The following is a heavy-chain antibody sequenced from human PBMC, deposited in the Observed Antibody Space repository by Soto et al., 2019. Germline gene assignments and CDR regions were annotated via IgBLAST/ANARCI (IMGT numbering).Heavy chain of an antibody. V-gene: IGHV1-69*13. Sequence: SVKVSCKASGGTFSSYAISWVRQAPGQGLEWMGGIIPIFGTANYAQKFQGRVTITADESTSTAYMELSSLRSEDAAVYYCARDPGRSSSWHRIDDYWGQGTLVTVSS. CDR3: ARDPGRSSSWHRIDDY. CDR1: GGTFSSYA. J-gene: IGHJ4*02. CDR2: IIPIFGTA. D-gene: IGHD6-13*01.